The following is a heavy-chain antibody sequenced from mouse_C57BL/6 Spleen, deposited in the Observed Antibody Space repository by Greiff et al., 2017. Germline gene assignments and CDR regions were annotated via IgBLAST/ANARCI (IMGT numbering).Heavy chain of an antibody. Sequence: QVQLQQPGAELVMPGASVKLSCKASGYTFTSYWMHWVTQRPGQGLEWIGEIDPSDSYTNYNQKFKGKSTLTVDKSSSTAYMQLSSLTSEDSSVYYCARTALGYFDYWGQGTTLTVSS. CDR2: IDPSDSYT. D-gene: IGHD3-1*01. V-gene: IGHV1-69*01. CDR1: GYTFTSYW. CDR3: ARTALGYFDY. J-gene: IGHJ2*01.